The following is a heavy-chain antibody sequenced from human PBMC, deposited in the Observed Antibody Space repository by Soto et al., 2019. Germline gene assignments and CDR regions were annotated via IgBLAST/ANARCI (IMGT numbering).Heavy chain of an antibody. CDR1: GYSFTDYT. CDR3: ATWVDYGDFEGFDF. Sequence: QGQLLQAGAEVKKPGASVKVSCKTSGYSFTDYTLHGVRQAPGQWLEWMGWVDPNGGGSNSAQKFQGSFTMPWDTSITTSYLDLTRLTTNDTATYFCATWVDYGDFEGFDFWGQGTLFTVSS. D-gene: IGHD4-17*01. J-gene: IGHJ4*02. CDR2: VDPNGGGS. V-gene: IGHV1-2*04.